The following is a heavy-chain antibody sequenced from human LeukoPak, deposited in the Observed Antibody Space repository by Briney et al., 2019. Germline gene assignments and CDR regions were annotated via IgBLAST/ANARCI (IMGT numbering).Heavy chain of an antibody. CDR1: GGTFSSYA. V-gene: IGHV1-69*04. D-gene: IGHD2-21*02. CDR3: ASPNRYCGGDCYSQPLLGVGYYCYGMDV. J-gene: IGHJ6*02. Sequence: GSSVKVSCKASGGTFSSYAISWVRQAPGQGLEWMGRIIPIFGIANYAQKFQGRVTITADKSTSTAYMELSSLRSEDTAVYYCASPNRYCGGDCYSQPLLGVGYYCYGMDVWGQGTTVTVSS. CDR2: IIPIFGIA.